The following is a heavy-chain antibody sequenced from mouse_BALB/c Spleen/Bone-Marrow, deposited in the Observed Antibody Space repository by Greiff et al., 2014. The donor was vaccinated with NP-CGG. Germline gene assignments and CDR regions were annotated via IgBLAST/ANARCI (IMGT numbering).Heavy chain of an antibody. Sequence: VQLQQSGAELVKPGASVKLSCKASGYTFTSYWMHWVKQRPGQGLEWIGEINPSNGRTNYNEKFKSKATLTVDKSSSTAYMQLSSLTSEDSAVYYRARRTTTVVATDYWGQGTTLTVSS. J-gene: IGHJ2*01. D-gene: IGHD1-1*01. CDR3: ARRTTTVVATDY. CDR2: INPSNGRT. CDR1: GYTFTSYW. V-gene: IGHV1S81*02.